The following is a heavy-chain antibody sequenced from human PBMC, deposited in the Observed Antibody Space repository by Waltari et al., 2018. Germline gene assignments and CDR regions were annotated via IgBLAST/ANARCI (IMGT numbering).Heavy chain of an antibody. Sequence: QVTLKESGPVLVKPTATLTLPCTVSGFSLSNARMGVSWTRQLPGKALEWLAHIFSNDEKSYSTSLKSRLTISKDTSKSQVVLTMTNMDPVDTATYYCARFIIAAAGTGRAPPNWFDPWGQGTLVTVSS. CDR2: IFSNDEK. J-gene: IGHJ5*02. CDR3: ARFIIAAAGTGRAPPNWFDP. D-gene: IGHD6-13*01. CDR1: GFSLSNARMG. V-gene: IGHV2-26*01.